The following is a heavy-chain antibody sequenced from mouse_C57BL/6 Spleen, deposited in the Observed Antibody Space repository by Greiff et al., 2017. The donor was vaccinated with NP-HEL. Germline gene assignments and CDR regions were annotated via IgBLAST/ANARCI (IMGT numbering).Heavy chain of an antibody. D-gene: IGHD1-2*01. CDR1: GYSITSGYG. Sequence: EVQLVESGPGLVKPSQSLSLTCTVTGYSITSGYGWNWNRQFPGNKREWMGYISYSGSTNYNPSLKSRISITRDTSKHQFFLQLNSVTTEDTATYYCARTARIKYWCQGSTLTVSS. CDR2: ISYSGST. V-gene: IGHV3-2*02. CDR3: ARTARIKY. J-gene: IGHJ2*01.